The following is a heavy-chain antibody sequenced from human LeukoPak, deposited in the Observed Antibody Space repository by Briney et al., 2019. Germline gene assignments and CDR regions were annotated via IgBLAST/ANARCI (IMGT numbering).Heavy chain of an antibody. V-gene: IGHV4-30-2*03. Sequence: SETLSLTCAVSGGSISSGGYSWSWIRQPPGKGLEWIGYIYYSGSTYYNPSLKSRVTISVDTSKNQFSLKLSSVTAADTAVYYCASDGYSSGYYYYYGMDVWGQGTTVTVSS. D-gene: IGHD6-19*01. J-gene: IGHJ6*02. CDR3: ASDGYSSGYYYYYGMDV. CDR2: IYYSGST. CDR1: GGSISSGGYS.